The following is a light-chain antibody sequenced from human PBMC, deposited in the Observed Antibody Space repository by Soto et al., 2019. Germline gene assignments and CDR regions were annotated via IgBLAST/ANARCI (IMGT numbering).Light chain of an antibody. CDR2: QAS. CDR3: QQYNSYWT. J-gene: IGKJ1*01. CDR1: QSISNW. Sequence: DIQMTQSPSTLSASVGDRVTITCRASQSISNWLAWYQQKPGKAPKLLIYQASSLESGVPSRFSGSGSGTEFTLTISRLQPDDFATYYCQQYNSYWTFGQGTKVEIK. V-gene: IGKV1-5*03.